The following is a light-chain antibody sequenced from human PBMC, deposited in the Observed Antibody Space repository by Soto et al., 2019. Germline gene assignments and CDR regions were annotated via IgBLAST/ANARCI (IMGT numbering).Light chain of an antibody. Sequence: DIQMTQSPSTLSASVGDRVTITCRASQSISSWLAWYQQKPGKAPKLLIYKASSLESGVPSRFSGSGSGTEFTLTISSLQPDDFATYYFQQYNSWVTFGGGTKVEIK. V-gene: IGKV1-5*03. CDR1: QSISSW. J-gene: IGKJ4*01. CDR3: QQYNSWVT. CDR2: KAS.